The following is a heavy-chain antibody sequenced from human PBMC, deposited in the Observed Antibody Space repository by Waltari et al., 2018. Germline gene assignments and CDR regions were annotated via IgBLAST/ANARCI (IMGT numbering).Heavy chain of an antibody. CDR2: IYYSGST. CDR3: ARHGYSSGWNPDPFDY. D-gene: IGHD6-19*01. CDR1: GGSISRSSYY. V-gene: IGHV4-39*01. Sequence: QLQLQESGPGLVKPSETLSLTCTVSGGSISRSSYYWGWIRQPPGKGLEWIGSIYYSGSTYYNPSLKSRVTISVDTSKNQFSLKLSSVTAADTAVYYCARHGYSSGWNPDPFDYWGQGTLVTVSS. J-gene: IGHJ4*02.